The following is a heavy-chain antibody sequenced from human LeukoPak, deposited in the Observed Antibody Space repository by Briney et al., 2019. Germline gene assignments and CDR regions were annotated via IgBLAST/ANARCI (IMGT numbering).Heavy chain of an antibody. CDR1: GFTFSSSA. Sequence: PGGSLRLSCAASGFTFSSSAMSWVRQAPGKGLEWVSAISNNGGYTYYADSVQGRFTISRDNSKSTLCLQMNSLRAEDTAVYYWAKQLGYCSDGSCYFPYWGQGTLVTVSS. J-gene: IGHJ4*02. V-gene: IGHV3-23*01. D-gene: IGHD2-15*01. CDR3: AKQLGYCSDGSCYFPY. CDR2: ISNNGGYT.